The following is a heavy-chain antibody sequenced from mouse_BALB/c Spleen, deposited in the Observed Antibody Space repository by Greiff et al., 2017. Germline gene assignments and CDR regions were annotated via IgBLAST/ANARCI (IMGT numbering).Heavy chain of an antibody. Sequence: DLVKPGASVKLSCKASGYTFTSYWINWIKQRPGQGLEWIGRIAPGSGSTYYNEMFKGKATLTVDTSSSTAYIQLSSLSSEDSAVYFCARYRYDAMDYWGQGTSVTVS. CDR1: GYTFTSYW. CDR3: ARYRYDAMDY. V-gene: IGHV1S41*01. D-gene: IGHD2-14*01. CDR2: IAPGSGST. J-gene: IGHJ4*01.